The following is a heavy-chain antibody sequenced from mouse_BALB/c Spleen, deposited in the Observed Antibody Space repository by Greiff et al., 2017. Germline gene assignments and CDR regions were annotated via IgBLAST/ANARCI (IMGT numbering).Heavy chain of an antibody. CDR2: ISSGSSTI. CDR1: GFTFSSFG. Sequence: EVQRVESGGGLVQPGGSRKLSCAASGFTFSSFGMHWVRQAPEKGLEWVAYISSGSSTIYYADTVKGRFTISRDNPKNTLFLQMTSLRSEDTAMYYCARASCYGNYVGFAYWGQGTLVTVSA. V-gene: IGHV5-17*02. D-gene: IGHD2-10*01. J-gene: IGHJ3*01. CDR3: ARASCYGNYVGFAY.